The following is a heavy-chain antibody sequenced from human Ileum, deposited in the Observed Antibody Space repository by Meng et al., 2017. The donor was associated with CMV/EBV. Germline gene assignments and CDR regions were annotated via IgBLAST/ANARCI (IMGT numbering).Heavy chain of an antibody. Sequence: QVPLVQSESEVKKPGASVKVSCKTSGDPFTNSGITWVRQGPGQGLEWMGWINTYNDNSNSAQKFQDRFTMTKDTSTRTAHMELRSLTSDDTAVYYCARVQLSGVFDYWGQGTLVTVSS. CDR3: ARVQLSGVFDY. J-gene: IGHJ4*02. CDR2: INTYNDNS. D-gene: IGHD1-26*01. CDR1: GDPFTNSG. V-gene: IGHV1-18*01.